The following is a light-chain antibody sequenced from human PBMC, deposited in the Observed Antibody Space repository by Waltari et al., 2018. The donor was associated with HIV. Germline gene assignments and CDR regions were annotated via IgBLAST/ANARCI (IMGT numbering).Light chain of an antibody. V-gene: IGKV3-11*01. Sequence: EIVLTQSPDTLSFSPGERATLSCRASQSVSSYLAWYQQKPGQAPRLLIYDASNRATGIPARFSGSGSGTDFTLTISSLEPEDFAVYYCQQRSNWLTFGGGTKVEIK. CDR2: DAS. CDR1: QSVSSY. J-gene: IGKJ4*01. CDR3: QQRSNWLT.